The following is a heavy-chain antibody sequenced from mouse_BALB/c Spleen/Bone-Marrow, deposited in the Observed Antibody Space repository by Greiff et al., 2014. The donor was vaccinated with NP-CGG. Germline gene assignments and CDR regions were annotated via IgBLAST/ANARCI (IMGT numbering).Heavy chain of an antibody. J-gene: IGHJ4*01. D-gene: IGHD1-1*01. CDR2: IDPYYGGT. CDR1: GYSFTGYN. Sequence: VQLQQPGPELEKPGASVKISRKASGYSFTGYNMNWVKQSNGKSLEWIGDIDPYYGGTSYNQKLKDKATLTVDKSSSTAYMQLKSPTSEDSAVYYCAISVSLRAMDYWGQGTSVSVSS. V-gene: IGHV1-39*01. CDR3: AISVSLRAMDY.